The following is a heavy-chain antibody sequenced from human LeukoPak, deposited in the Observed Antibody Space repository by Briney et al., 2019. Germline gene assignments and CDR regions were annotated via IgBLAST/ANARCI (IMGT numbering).Heavy chain of an antibody. CDR2: IYYSGRT. CDR1: GGFISSSSYY. D-gene: IGHD3-22*01. J-gene: IGHJ1*01. CDR3: ARRRYYDSTGYLD. V-gene: IGHV4-39*02. Sequence: SETLSLTCTVSGGFISSSSYYWGWIRQPPGKGLEWIGDIYYSGRTYYNPSLGSRVSISLDTSMNDFSLTLSYVTAADTAVYYCARRRYYDSTGYLDWGRGSLVIVSS.